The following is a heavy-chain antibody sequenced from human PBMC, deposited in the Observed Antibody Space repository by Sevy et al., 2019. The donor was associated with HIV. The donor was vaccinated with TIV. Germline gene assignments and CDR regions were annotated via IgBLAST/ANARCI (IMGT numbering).Heavy chain of an antibody. CDR2: MHYSGST. Sequence: SETLSLTCAVSGDSISGYYWGWNRQPPGKGLEWIAYMHYSGSTNFNPSLKSRVTISVDTSKNQFSLKLRSVTAADTAVYYCAGVYSSGREGPGWFDPWGQGTLVTVSS. CDR1: GDSISGYY. D-gene: IGHD3-22*01. CDR3: AGVYSSGREGPGWFDP. J-gene: IGHJ5*02. V-gene: IGHV4-59*13.